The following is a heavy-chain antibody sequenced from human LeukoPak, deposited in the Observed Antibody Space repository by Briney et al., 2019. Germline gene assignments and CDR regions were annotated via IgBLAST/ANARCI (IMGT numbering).Heavy chain of an antibody. J-gene: IGHJ6*04. Sequence: SETLSLTCTVSGGSISSSSYYWGWIRQPPGKGLEWIGSIYYSGSTYYNPSLRSRVTISVDTSKNQFSLKLSSVTAADTAVYYCAELGITMIGGVWGKGTTVTISS. CDR1: GGSISSSSYY. CDR3: AELGITMIGGV. CDR2: IYYSGST. V-gene: IGHV4-39*07. D-gene: IGHD3-10*02.